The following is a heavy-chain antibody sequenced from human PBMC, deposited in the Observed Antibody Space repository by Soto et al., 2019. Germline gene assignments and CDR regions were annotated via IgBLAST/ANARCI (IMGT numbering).Heavy chain of an antibody. CDR1: GYTFTSYA. CDR3: ATGILTGYSYYYYGMDV. CDR2: INAGNGNT. V-gene: IGHV1-3*01. J-gene: IGHJ6*02. Sequence: QVPLVQSGAEVKKPGASVKVSCKASGYTFTSYAMHWVRQAPGQRLEWMGWINAGNGNTKYSQKFQGRVTITRDTSASTAYMELSSLRSEDTAVYYCATGILTGYSYYYYGMDVWGQGTTVTVSS. D-gene: IGHD3-9*01.